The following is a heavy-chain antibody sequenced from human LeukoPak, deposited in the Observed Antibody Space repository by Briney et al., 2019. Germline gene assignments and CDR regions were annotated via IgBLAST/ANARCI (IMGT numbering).Heavy chain of an antibody. CDR1: GFTFSSYW. Sequence: GGSLRLSCAASGFTFSSYWMTWVRQAPGKGLEWVANINQDGSEKYYVDSVKGRFTISRDNAKNPLYLQMNSLRAEDTAVYYCARDSEGALDYWGQGTLVTVSS. CDR2: INQDGSEK. J-gene: IGHJ4*02. D-gene: IGHD1-26*01. CDR3: ARDSEGALDY. V-gene: IGHV3-7*03.